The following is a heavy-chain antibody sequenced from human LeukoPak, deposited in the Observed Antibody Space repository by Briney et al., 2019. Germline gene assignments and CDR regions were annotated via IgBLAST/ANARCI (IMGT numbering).Heavy chain of an antibody. Sequence: SETLSLTCTVSGGSISSYYWSWIRQPPGKGLEWIGYIYYSGSTNYNPSLKSRVTKSVDTSKNQFSLKLSSVTAADTAVYYCARDRGQGSYYYGSGSYYDRAFDYWGQGTLVTVSS. CDR3: ARDRGQGSYYYGSGSYYDRAFDY. V-gene: IGHV4-59*01. CDR1: GGSISSYY. D-gene: IGHD3-10*01. CDR2: IYYSGST. J-gene: IGHJ4*02.